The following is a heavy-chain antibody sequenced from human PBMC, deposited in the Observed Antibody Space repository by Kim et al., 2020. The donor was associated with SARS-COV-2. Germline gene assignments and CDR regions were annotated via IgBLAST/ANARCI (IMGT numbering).Heavy chain of an antibody. V-gene: IGHV3-7*03. CDR2: IKPDGSEK. CDR1: GFTFSSYW. CDR3: AKDANSHDD. Sequence: GGSLRLSCAASGFTFSSYWMNWVRQAPGSGLEWVANIKPDGSEKFYVDSVKGRFTISRDNAKNSLYLQMNSLRAEDTAVYYCAKDANSHDDWGQGSMV. J-gene: IGHJ3*01.